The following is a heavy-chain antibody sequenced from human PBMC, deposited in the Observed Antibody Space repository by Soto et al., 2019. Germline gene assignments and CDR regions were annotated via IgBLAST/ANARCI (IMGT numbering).Heavy chain of an antibody. CDR3: SRDSGSSGWYRGLFDY. CDR2: ISSSSSYI. J-gene: IGHJ4*02. D-gene: IGHD6-19*01. CDR1: GFTFSSYS. V-gene: IGHV3-21*01. Sequence: SAGSLRPSCAASGFTFSSYSMNWVRQAPGRGLWWGSSISSSSSYIYYADSVKGRFTISRDNAKNSLYLQMNSLRAEDTAVYYCSRDSGSSGWYRGLFDYWGQGTLVTVSS.